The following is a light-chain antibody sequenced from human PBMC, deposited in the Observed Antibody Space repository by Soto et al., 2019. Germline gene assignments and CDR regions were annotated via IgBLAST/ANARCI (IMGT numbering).Light chain of an antibody. CDR3: QQYESSPPSYT. V-gene: IGKV3-20*01. CDR2: GAS. Sequence: EMVLTQSPGTLSLSPGERATLSCRASQSLTTTYLAWYQQKPGQVPRLLIYGASSRATGIPDRFSGSGSGTGFTLTSSRLEPEDFAVYYCQQYESSPPSYTFGQGTKLEIK. CDR1: QSLTTTY. J-gene: IGKJ2*01.